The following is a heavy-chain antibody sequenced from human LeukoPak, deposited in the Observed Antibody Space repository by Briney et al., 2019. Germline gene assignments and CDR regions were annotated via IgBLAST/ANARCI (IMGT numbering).Heavy chain of an antibody. D-gene: IGHD3-22*01. V-gene: IGHV3-23*01. J-gene: IGHJ4*02. CDR1: GFTFSSYA. CDR2: ISCSGGST. Sequence: PGGSLRLSCAASGFTFSSYAMSWVRQAPGKGLEWVSPISCSGGSTYYADSVKGRFTISRDNSKNTLYLQMNSLRAEDTAVYYCAKGPLNYDSSGYYYYFDYWGQGTLVTVSS. CDR3: AKGPLNYDSSGYYYYFDY.